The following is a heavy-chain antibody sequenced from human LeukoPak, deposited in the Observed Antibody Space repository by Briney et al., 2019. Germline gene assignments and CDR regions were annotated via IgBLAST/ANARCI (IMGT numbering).Heavy chain of an antibody. V-gene: IGHV4-61*02. CDR2: IYTSGST. Sequence: SQTLSLTCSVSGGSISSGSYYWSWIRQPAGKGLEWIGRIYTSGSTNYNPSLKSRVTISVDTSKNQFSLKLSSVTAADTAVYYCARVAGATEIWGQGALVTVSS. CDR1: GGSISSGSYY. D-gene: IGHD1-26*01. CDR3: ARVAGATEI. J-gene: IGHJ4*02.